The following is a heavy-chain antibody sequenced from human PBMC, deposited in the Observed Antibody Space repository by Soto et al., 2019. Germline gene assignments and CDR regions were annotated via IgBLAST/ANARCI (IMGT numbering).Heavy chain of an antibody. J-gene: IGHJ6*02. CDR1: GYSFTDYH. CDR2: INPKSGGT. V-gene: IGHV1-2*04. D-gene: IGHD2-8*01. CDR3: ARGHSTDCSNGVCSFFYNHEMDV. Sequence: SVKVSCQASGYSFTDYHIYWVRQAPVQGLEWLGRINPKSGGTSTAQKFQGWVTMTRDRSISTVYMELTRLRSDDTAVYFCARGHSTDCSNGVCSFFYNHEMDVWGQGTTVTVSS.